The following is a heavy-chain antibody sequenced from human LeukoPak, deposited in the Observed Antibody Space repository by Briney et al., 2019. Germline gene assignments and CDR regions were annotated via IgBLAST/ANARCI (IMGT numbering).Heavy chain of an antibody. Sequence: PGRSLRLSCAASGFTFSSYAMHWVRQAPGKGLEWVAVISYDGSNKYYADSVKGRFTISRDNSKNTLYLQMNSLTTEDTAVYYCTRLRGEKASGDYWGQGTLVTVSS. D-gene: IGHD3-10*01. CDR3: TRLRGEKASGDY. J-gene: IGHJ4*02. CDR2: ISYDGSNK. CDR1: GFTFSSYA. V-gene: IGHV3-30-3*01.